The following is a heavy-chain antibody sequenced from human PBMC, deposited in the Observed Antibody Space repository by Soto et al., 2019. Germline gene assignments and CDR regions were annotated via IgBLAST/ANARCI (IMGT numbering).Heavy chain of an antibody. CDR2: IIPIFGTA. V-gene: IGHV1-69*13. D-gene: IGHD2-2*01. CDR3: ARAGTFVVVLADMPDAARKIVYYYGMDV. J-gene: IGHJ6*02. CDR1: GGTFSSYA. Sequence: SVKVSCKASGGTFSSYAISWVRQAPGQGLEWMGGIIPIFGTANYAQKFQGRVTITADESTSTAYMELSSLRSEDTAVYYCARAGTFVVVLADMPDAARKIVYYYGMDVWGQGTTVTVSS.